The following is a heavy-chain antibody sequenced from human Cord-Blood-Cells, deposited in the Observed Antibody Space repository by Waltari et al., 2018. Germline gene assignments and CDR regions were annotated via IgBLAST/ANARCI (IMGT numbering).Heavy chain of an antibody. D-gene: IGHD2-21*02. V-gene: IGHV4-39*01. CDR1: GGSISSSSYY. J-gene: IGHJ3*02. CDR3: ARPGVVTANSWAFDI. Sequence: QLQLQESGPGLVKPSETLSLTRTVSGGSISSSSYYWGWIRQPPGKGLEWIGRCYYSGSTYYNPPLKSRVTISVDTSKNQFSLKLSSVTAAETAVYYCARPGVVTANSWAFDIWGQGTMVTVSS. CDR2: CYYSGST.